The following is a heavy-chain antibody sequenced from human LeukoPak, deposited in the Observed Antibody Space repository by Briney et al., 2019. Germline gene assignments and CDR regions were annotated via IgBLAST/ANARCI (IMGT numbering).Heavy chain of an antibody. J-gene: IGHJ5*02. CDR3: ATTPGIAAAGTYNWFDP. CDR2: IIPIFGTA. CDR1: GGTFSSYA. D-gene: IGHD6-13*01. V-gene: IGHV1-69*06. Sequence: SVKVSCKASGGTFSSYAISWVRQAPGQGLEWMGGIIPIFGTANYAQKFQGRVTMTEDTSTDTAYMELSSLRSEDTAVYYCATTPGIAAAGTYNWFDPWGQGTLVTVSS.